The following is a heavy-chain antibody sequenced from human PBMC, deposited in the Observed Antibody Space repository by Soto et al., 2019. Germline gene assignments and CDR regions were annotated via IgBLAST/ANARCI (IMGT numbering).Heavy chain of an antibody. J-gene: IGHJ6*02. CDR1: GGSISSGGYY. Sequence: SETLSLTCTVSGGSISSGGYYWSWIRQHPGKGLEWIGYIYYSGSTYYNPSLKSRVTISVDTSKNQFSLKLSSVTAAGTAVYYCARVLEYSSGWYGQLQFRDYGMDVWGQGTTVTVSS. CDR3: ARVLEYSSGWYGQLQFRDYGMDV. D-gene: IGHD6-19*01. CDR2: IYYSGST. V-gene: IGHV4-31*03.